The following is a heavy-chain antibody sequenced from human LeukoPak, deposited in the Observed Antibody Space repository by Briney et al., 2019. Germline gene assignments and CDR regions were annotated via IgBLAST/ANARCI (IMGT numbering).Heavy chain of an antibody. CDR1: GGSISSYY. Sequence: SETLSLTCTVSGGSISSYYWSWIRQPPGKGLEWIGYIYYSGSTYYNPSLKSRVTISVDTSKNQFSLKLSSVTAADTAVYYCARDGNYYYYGMDVWGQGTTVTVSS. J-gene: IGHJ6*02. V-gene: IGHV4-59*06. CDR2: IYYSGST. D-gene: IGHD5-24*01. CDR3: ARDGNYYYYGMDV.